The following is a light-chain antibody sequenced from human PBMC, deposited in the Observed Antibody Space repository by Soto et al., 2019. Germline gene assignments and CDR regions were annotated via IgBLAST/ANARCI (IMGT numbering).Light chain of an antibody. CDR3: QQYDTSPRT. Sequence: EIVLTQSPGTQSLSPGERATLSCRASQSVNSNYLAWYQQKPGQRPRILIYGASSRATGIPDRFSGSGSGTDFTLTISRLEPEDFAVYYCQQYDTSPRTFGQGTKVEIK. CDR2: GAS. V-gene: IGKV3-20*01. CDR1: QSVNSNY. J-gene: IGKJ1*01.